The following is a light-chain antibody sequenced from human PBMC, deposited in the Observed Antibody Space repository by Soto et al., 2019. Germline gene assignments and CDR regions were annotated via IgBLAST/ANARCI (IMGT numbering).Light chain of an antibody. Sequence: SALTQPASGSGSPGQSISISCTGTSSDVGAYNFVSWHQQHPGKAPKLMIYNVYDRPSGISYRFSGSKSGNTASLTISGLQGEDEADYYCSAYTVSRTYVFGTGTKVTVL. V-gene: IGLV2-14*03. CDR3: SAYTVSRTYV. CDR2: NVY. CDR1: SSDVGAYNF. J-gene: IGLJ1*01.